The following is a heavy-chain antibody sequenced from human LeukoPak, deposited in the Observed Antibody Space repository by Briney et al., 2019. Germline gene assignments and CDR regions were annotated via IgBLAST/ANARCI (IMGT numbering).Heavy chain of an antibody. CDR2: LDESGRP. D-gene: IGHD2-15*01. V-gene: IGHV4-39*07. Sequence: SSETLSLTCSVSGGSTRSGRHHWAWVRQPPGKGLEFIGSLDESGRPYYNAPLKSRVTISEDSSGKQFSLNLSSVTAADTAVYYCARDLGGYPFFMDVWGRGTTVIVSS. J-gene: IGHJ6*03. CDR3: ARDLGGYPFFMDV. CDR1: GGSTRSGRHH.